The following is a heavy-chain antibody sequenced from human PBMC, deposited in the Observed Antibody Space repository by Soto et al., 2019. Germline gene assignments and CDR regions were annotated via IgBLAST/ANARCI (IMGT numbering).Heavy chain of an antibody. CDR2: IIPIFGTA. Sequence: GASVKVSCKASGGTFSSYAISWVRQAPGQGLEWMGGIIPIFGTANYAQKFQGRVTITADESTSTAYMELSSLRSEDTAVYYCASGGVIVATIGDYYYGMDVWGQGTTVTVSS. CDR3: ASGGVIVATIGDYYYGMDV. D-gene: IGHD5-12*01. CDR1: GGTFSSYA. J-gene: IGHJ6*02. V-gene: IGHV1-69*01.